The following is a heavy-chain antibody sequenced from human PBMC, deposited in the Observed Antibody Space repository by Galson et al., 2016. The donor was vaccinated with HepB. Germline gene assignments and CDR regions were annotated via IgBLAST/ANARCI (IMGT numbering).Heavy chain of an antibody. D-gene: IGHD3-10*01. J-gene: IGHJ4*02. V-gene: IGHV2-5*02. Sequence: PALVKPTQTLTLTCTFSGFSLSTSGVGVGWVRQPPGKALEWLALIYWDGDKRYSPSLKTRLTITKDTSKNQVVLTMTNMDPVDTATYYCAHSTYDCGSGIYYTSYYFDYWGQGTLVTVSS. CDR2: IYWDGDK. CDR3: AHSTYDCGSGIYYTSYYFDY. CDR1: GFSLSTSGVG.